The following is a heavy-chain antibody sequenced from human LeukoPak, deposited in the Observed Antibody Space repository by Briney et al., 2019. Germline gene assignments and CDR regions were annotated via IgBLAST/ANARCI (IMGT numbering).Heavy chain of an antibody. V-gene: IGHV4-59*01. D-gene: IGHD6-13*01. J-gene: IGHJ4*02. CDR1: GGSISSYY. Sequence: KSSEPLSLTCTVSGGSISSYYWSWIRQPPGKGLEWIGYIYYSGSTNYNPSLKSRVTISVDTSKNQFSLKLSSVTAADTAVYYCARGQQLVRYWGQGTLVTVSS. CDR3: ARGQQLVRY. CDR2: IYYSGST.